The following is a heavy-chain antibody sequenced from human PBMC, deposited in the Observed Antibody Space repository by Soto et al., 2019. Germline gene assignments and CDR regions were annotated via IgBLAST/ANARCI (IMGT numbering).Heavy chain of an antibody. Sequence: GGSLRLSCAASGFTFSSYAMNWVRQAPGKGLEWVSAISGGGGSTYYPDSVKGRFTISRDNSKNTLFLQMSSLRAEDTTVYYCARCPTMFRSRIDYWGQGTLVTVSS. CDR3: ARCPTMFRSRIDY. J-gene: IGHJ4*02. V-gene: IGHV3-23*01. D-gene: IGHD3-10*02. CDR1: GFTFSSYA. CDR2: ISGGGGST.